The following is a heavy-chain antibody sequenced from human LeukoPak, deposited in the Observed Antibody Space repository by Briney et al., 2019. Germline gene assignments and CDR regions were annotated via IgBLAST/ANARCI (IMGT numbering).Heavy chain of an antibody. D-gene: IGHD2-2*01. J-gene: IGHJ4*02. Sequence: PSETLSLTCTVSSGYIGGYFWDWIRQPAGKGLEWIGRFYTSGSTKYNPSLKSRVTMSVDTSKNQVSLKVNSVTAADTAVYFCARSELGSSTRCYHFDLWGQGTLVTVSS. CDR2: FYTSGST. V-gene: IGHV4-4*07. CDR1: SGYIGGYF. CDR3: ARSELGSSTRCYHFDL.